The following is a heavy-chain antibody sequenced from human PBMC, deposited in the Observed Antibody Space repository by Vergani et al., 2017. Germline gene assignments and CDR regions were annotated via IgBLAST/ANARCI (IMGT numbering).Heavy chain of an antibody. CDR1: GGSFSGYY. CDR3: ARWGGLLWFGELLLDY. D-gene: IGHD3-10*01. J-gene: IGHJ4*02. Sequence: QVQLQQWGAGLLKPSETLSLTCAVYGGSFSGYYWSWIRQPPGKGLEWIGEINHSGSTNYNPPLKSRVTLSVDTSKNQFSLKLSSVTAADTAVYYCARWGGLLWFGELLLDYWGQGTLVTVSS. CDR2: INHSGST. V-gene: IGHV4-34*01.